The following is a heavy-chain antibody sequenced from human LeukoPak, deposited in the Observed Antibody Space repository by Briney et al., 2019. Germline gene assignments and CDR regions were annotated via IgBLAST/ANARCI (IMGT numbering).Heavy chain of an antibody. CDR3: ARVGTLYGDRYNWFDP. D-gene: IGHD4-17*01. CDR1: GYTFTSYA. CDR2: INTNTGNP. J-gene: IGHJ5*02. V-gene: IGHV7-4-1*02. Sequence: ASVKVSCKASGYTFTSYAMNWVRQAPGQGLEWMGWINTNTGNPTYAQGFTGRFVFSLDTSVSTAYLQISSLKAEDTAVYYCARVGTLYGDRYNWFDPWGQGTLVTVSS.